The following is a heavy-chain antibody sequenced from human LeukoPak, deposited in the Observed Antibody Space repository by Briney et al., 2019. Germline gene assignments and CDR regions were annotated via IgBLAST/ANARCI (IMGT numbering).Heavy chain of an antibody. V-gene: IGHV1-2*02. J-gene: IGHJ6*02. D-gene: IGHD3-9*01. Sequence: ASVKVSCKASGYTFTGYYMHWVRQAPGQGLEWMGWINPNSGGTNYAQKFQGRVTMTRDTSISTAYMEPSRLRSDDTAVYYCARLGYHSSYYDILTGYSKPGGMDVWGQGTTVTVSS. CDR2: INPNSGGT. CDR3: ARLGYHSSYYDILTGYSKPGGMDV. CDR1: GYTFTGYY.